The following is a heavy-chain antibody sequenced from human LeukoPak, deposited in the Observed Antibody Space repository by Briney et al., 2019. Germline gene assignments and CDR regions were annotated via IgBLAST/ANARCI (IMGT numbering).Heavy chain of an antibody. CDR1: GFTFSSYG. CDR3: ARDAHGSGSCLDY. D-gene: IGHD3-10*01. CDR2: TWYDGSNK. Sequence: GGSLRLSCAASGFTFSSYGMHWVRQAPGKGLEWVAVTWYDGSNKYYADSVKGRFTISRDNSKNTLYLQMNSLRAEDTAVYYCARDAHGSGSCLDYWGQGTLVTVSS. V-gene: IGHV3-33*01. J-gene: IGHJ4*02.